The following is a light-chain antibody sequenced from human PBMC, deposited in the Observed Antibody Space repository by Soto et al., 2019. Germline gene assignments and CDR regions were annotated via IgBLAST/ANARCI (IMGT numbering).Light chain of an antibody. CDR3: QQRSNWPRT. V-gene: IGKV3-11*01. CDR1: QSVSSY. CDR2: DAS. Sequence: EIVLTQSPATLSLSPGERATLSCRASQSVSSYLAWYQQKVGQAPRLLIYDASTRATGVPTRFSGSGSGTDFTLTISSLEPEDFAVYYCQQRSNWPRTFGQGTKVEIK. J-gene: IGKJ1*01.